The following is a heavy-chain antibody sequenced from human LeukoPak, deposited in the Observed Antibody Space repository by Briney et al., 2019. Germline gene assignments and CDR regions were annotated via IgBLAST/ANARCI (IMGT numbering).Heavy chain of an antibody. CDR3: LRGDRRDY. CDR1: GFTFSNYW. J-gene: IGHJ4*02. CDR2: INQDGSEK. V-gene: IGHV3-7*01. Sequence: PGGSLRLSCAASGFTFSNYWMTWVRQSPVKGLEWVATINQDGSEKYHVDSVKGRFTISRDNAKDSLYLQMNSLRVEDTAVYYCLRGDRRDYWGQGTLVTVSS.